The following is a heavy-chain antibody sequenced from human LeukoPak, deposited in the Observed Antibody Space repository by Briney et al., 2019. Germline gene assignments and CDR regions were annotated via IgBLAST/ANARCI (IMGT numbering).Heavy chain of an antibody. J-gene: IGHJ4*02. CDR3: ARDWDTAMVTDY. V-gene: IGHV3-21*01. CDR1: GFTFSSYS. CDR2: ISGSSRYI. D-gene: IGHD5-18*01. Sequence: GGSLRLSCAASGFTFSSYSMKWVRQAPGKGLEWVSSISGSSRYIYYADSVKGRFTISRDNAKNSLYLQMNSLRAEDTAVYYCARDWDTAMVTDYWGQGTLVTVSS.